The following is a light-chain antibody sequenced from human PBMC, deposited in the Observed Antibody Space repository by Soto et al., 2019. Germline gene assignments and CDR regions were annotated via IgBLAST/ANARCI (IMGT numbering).Light chain of an antibody. Sequence: EIVLTQSPATLSLSPGERATLSCRASQSVSSYLAWYQQKPGQAPRLLIYDASNRATGIPARFSGSGSGTDFTLPISSLEPEDFAVYYCQQRSNWLYTFGQGTKLEIK. J-gene: IGKJ2*01. CDR1: QSVSSY. CDR2: DAS. V-gene: IGKV3-11*01. CDR3: QQRSNWLYT.